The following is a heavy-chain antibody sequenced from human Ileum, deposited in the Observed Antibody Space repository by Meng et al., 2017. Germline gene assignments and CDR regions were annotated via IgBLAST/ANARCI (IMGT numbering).Heavy chain of an antibody. CDR1: KCSLTNVNNY. CDR2: IYYDGSS. CDR3: AREFYVDTAMVIDS. V-gene: IGHV4-30-4*01. D-gene: IGHD5-18*01. Sequence: QVQLQESGPGLVKPSQTLFLTCSVSKCSLTNVNNYWNWIRQAPGQALKTIGYIYYDGSSYATPSLKSRVTMSIDTSTNQFSLRLDSVTAADTAVYYCAREFYVDTAMVIDSWGPGALVTVSS. J-gene: IGHJ4*02.